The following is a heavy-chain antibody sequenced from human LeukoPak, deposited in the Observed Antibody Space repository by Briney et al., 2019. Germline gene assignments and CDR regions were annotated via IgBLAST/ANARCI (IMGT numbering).Heavy chain of an antibody. Sequence: SETLSLTCAVYGGSFSGYSWSWIRQPPGKGLEWIGEINHSGSTNYNSSLKSRVTISVDTSKNQFALKLSSVTAADTAVYYCARRPGLNYYYYYMDVWGKGTTVTVSS. D-gene: IGHD3-10*01. J-gene: IGHJ6*03. CDR3: ARRPGLNYYYYYMDV. CDR2: INHSGST. V-gene: IGHV4-34*01. CDR1: GGSFSGYS.